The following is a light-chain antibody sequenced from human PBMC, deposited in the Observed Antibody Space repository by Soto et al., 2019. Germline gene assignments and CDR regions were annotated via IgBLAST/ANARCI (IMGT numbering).Light chain of an antibody. CDR1: SGSIASHY. J-gene: IGLJ3*02. CDR2: DDD. Sequence: NFMLTQPHSVSESPGKTVTISCTRSSGSIASHYVQWYQQRPDSSPTTIIYDDDQRPSGVPDRFSGSIDSSSNSASLSISGLKTEDEADYYCQSSDSSIRVFGGGTKLTVL. CDR3: QSSDSSIRV. V-gene: IGLV6-57*01.